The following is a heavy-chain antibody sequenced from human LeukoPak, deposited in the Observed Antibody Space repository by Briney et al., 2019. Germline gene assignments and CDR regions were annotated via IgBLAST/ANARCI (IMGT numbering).Heavy chain of an antibody. Sequence: GGSLRLSCAASGFTVSSIHMSWVRQAPGEGLEWVSVIYSGGNTYYADSVKGRFTISRDNSKNTLYLQMNNLRAEDTAVYYCARDLGRDSFDIWGQGTKVTVSS. V-gene: IGHV3-53*01. CDR1: GFTVSSIH. J-gene: IGHJ3*02. D-gene: IGHD2-15*01. CDR2: IYSGGNT. CDR3: ARDLGRDSFDI.